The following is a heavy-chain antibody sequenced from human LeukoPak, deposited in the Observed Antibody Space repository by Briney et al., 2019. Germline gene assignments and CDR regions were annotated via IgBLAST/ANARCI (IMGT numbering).Heavy chain of an antibody. CDR2: INHSGST. CDR3: ARMGYCSSTSCYLPYGMDV. J-gene: IGHJ6*02. V-gene: IGHV4-34*01. CDR1: GGSFSGYY. Sequence: SETLSLTCAVYGGSFSGYYWSWIRQPPGKGLEWIGEINHSGSTNYNPSLKSRVTISVDTSKNQFSLKLSSVTAADTAVYYCARMGYCSSTSCYLPYGMDVWGQGTTVTVSS. D-gene: IGHD2-2*01.